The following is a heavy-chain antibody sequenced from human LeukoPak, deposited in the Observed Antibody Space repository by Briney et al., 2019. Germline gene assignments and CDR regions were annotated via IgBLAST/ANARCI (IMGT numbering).Heavy chain of an antibody. J-gene: IGHJ4*02. CDR2: ISAKKGNT. D-gene: IGHD1-26*01. V-gene: IGHV1-18*01. CDR1: GYTFTNYG. Sequence: ASVKVSWKASGYTFTNYGISWVRQAPGQGLEWMGWISAKKGNTNYAQKLQGRVTMTTDSSTSTAYMELRSLRSDDTAVYYCAARSGGLPYYFHYWGQGNPVTVSS. CDR3: AARSGGLPYYFHY.